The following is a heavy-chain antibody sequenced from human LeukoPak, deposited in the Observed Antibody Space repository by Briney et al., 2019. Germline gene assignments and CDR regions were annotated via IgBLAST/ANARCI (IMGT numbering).Heavy chain of an antibody. D-gene: IGHD3-10*01. Sequence: PGGSLRLSCAASGFTFSNFLMNWVRQGPGMALEWVSRIAGDGSRTFYADSVKGRFTMSRDNAKNTLYLHMNSLRPEDTAVYYCAKRASGSGTSLYYFDYWGQGTLVTVSS. J-gene: IGHJ4*02. V-gene: IGHV3-74*01. CDR3: AKRASGSGTSLYYFDY. CDR1: GFTFSNFL. CDR2: IAGDGSRT.